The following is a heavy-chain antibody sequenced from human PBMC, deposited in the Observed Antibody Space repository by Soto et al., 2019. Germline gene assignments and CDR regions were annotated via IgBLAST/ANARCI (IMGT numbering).Heavy chain of an antibody. CDR1: GGSISSGDYY. CDR2: IYYSGST. D-gene: IGHD3-9*01. V-gene: IGHV4-30-4*01. CDR3: ASLPTIPGGYFDYYYYGMDV. Sequence: QVQLQESGPGLVKPSQTLSLTCTVSGGSISSGDYYWSWIRQPPGKGLEWIGYIYYSGSTYYNPSLKCRVTISVDTSKNQFSLKLSSWTATDTAVYYCASLPTIPGGYFDYYYYGMDVWGQGTTVTVSS. J-gene: IGHJ6*02.